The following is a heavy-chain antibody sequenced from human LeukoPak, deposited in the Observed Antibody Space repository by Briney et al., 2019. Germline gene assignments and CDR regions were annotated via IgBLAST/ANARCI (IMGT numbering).Heavy chain of an antibody. CDR3: VRDSGGSYYYPSDY. CDR1: GYTFIGHY. D-gene: IGHD1-26*01. J-gene: IGHJ4*02. CDR2: FSPKTGGS. V-gene: IGHV1-2*02. Sequence: ASVKVSCKPSGYTFIGHYMHWVRQAPGHGLEWMGWFSPKTGGSHFAQKFRGRVAMTTDTSISTAYLELSSLRSDDTAVYYCVRDSGGSYYYPSDYWGQGTLVTVSS.